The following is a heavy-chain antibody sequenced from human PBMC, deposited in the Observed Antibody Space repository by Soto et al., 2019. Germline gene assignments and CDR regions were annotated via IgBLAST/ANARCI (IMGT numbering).Heavy chain of an antibody. J-gene: IGHJ6*01. CDR3: VSTGMVPSRSYYYYGMDF. D-gene: IGHD2-8*01. Sequence: GESLKISCQGCRYVFSAYWINWVRQVPGKGLEWMGRIDPSDSYTDYSPSFQGHVTISADRSISTAYLQWSSLEASDTAMYYCVSTGMVPSRSYYYYGMDFWGQGTTVTVSS. V-gene: IGHV5-10-1*01. CDR2: IDPSDSYT. CDR1: RYVFSAYW.